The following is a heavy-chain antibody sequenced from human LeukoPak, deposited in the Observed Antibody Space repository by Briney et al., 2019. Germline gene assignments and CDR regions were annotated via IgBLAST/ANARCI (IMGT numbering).Heavy chain of an antibody. CDR1: GGSFSGYY. D-gene: IGHD1-7*01. CDR3: ARGRGYNWNYVTPFDY. J-gene: IGHJ4*02. Sequence: SETLSLTCAVYGGSFSGYYWSWIRQPPGKGLEWIGEINHSGSTNYNPSLTSRVTISVDTSKNQFSLKLSSVTAADTAVYYCARGRGYNWNYVTPFDYWGQGTLVTVSS. CDR2: INHSGST. V-gene: IGHV4-34*01.